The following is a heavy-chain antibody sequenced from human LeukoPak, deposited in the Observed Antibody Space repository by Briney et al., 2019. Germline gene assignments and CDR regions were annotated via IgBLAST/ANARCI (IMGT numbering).Heavy chain of an antibody. J-gene: IGHJ4*02. CDR2: VYYSGSI. V-gene: IGHV4-39*07. CDR1: GGSITSGGYY. CDR3: ARLRGYSYAGDY. Sequence: PSETLSLTCTVSGGSITSGGYYWGWIRQPPGKGLEWIRSVYYSGSIHYNPSFKSRVTISADTSKNQISLKVRSVTAADTAMYYCARLRGYSYAGDYWGQGSLVTVSS. D-gene: IGHD5-18*01.